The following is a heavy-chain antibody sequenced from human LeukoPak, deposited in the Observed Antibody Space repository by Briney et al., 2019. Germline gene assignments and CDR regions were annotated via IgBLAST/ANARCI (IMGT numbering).Heavy chain of an antibody. D-gene: IGHD2-2*01. Sequence: SVKVSCKASGGTFSSYAISWVRQAPGQGLEWMGGIIPIFGTANYAQKFQGRVTITADESTSTAYMELRSLRSDDTAVYYCARDQEVVPAQLDYWGQGTLVTVSS. J-gene: IGHJ4*02. CDR3: ARDQEVVPAQLDY. CDR1: GGTFSSYA. CDR2: IIPIFGTA. V-gene: IGHV1-69*13.